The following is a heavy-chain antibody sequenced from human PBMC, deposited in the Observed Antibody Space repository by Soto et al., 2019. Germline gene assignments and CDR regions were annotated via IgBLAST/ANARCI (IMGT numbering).Heavy chain of an antibody. CDR2: IIPISGIA. CDR1: GGTFSSYT. CDR3: ANPPRY. Sequence: QVQLVQSGAEVKKPGSSVKVSCKASGGTFSSYTISWVRQAPGQGLEGMGRIIPISGIANHAQKFQGRVTITADKSTCTAYMELSSLRPADTAVYYSANPPRYWGQGTLVTVSS. J-gene: IGHJ4*02. V-gene: IGHV1-69*02.